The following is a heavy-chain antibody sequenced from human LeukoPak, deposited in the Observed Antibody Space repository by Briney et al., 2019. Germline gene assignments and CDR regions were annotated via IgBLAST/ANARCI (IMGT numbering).Heavy chain of an antibody. J-gene: IGHJ4*02. CDR2: ISGSGGST. Sequence: PGGSLRLSCAASGFTFSSYTMSWVRQAPGKGLEWVSAISGSGGSTYYADPVKGRFTISRDNSKNTLHLQMNSLTAEDTAVYYCAKGVRTGTTYYWGQGTLVTVSS. CDR3: AKGVRTGTTYY. CDR1: GFTFSSYT. D-gene: IGHD1-1*01. V-gene: IGHV3-23*01.